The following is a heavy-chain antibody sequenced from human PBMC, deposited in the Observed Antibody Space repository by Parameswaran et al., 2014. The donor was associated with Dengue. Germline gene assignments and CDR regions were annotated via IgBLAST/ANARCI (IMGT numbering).Heavy chain of an antibody. J-gene: IGHJ4*02. V-gene: IGHV1-3*01. CDR2: INAGNGNT. Sequence: WVRQAPGQRLEWMGWINAGNGNTKYSQKFQDRVTITRDTSANTAYMDLVSLRSEDTAVYYCARLASDSYDTSGLWRFFEYWGQGSLVTVSS. D-gene: IGHD3-22*01. CDR3: ARLASDSYDTSGLWRFFEY.